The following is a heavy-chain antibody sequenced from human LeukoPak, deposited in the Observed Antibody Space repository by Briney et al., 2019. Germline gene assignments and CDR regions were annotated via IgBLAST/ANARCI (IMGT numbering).Heavy chain of an antibody. V-gene: IGHV6-1*01. D-gene: IGHD6-19*01. CDR1: GDSVSSNSAA. CDR3: ARDAPFSSGWKDDAFDI. J-gene: IGHJ3*02. Sequence: SQTLSLTCAISGDSVSSNSAAWNWIRQSPSRGLEWLGRTYYRPKWYNDYAVSVKSRITINPDTSKNQFSLQLNSVTPEDTAVYYCARDAPFSSGWKDDAFDIWGQGTMVTVSS. CDR2: TYYRPKWYN.